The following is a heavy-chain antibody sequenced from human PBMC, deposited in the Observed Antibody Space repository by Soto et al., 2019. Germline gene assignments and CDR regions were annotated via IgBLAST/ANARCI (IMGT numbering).Heavy chain of an antibody. CDR2: IWYDGSNK. Sequence: HPGGSLRLSCAASGFTFSSYGMHWVRQAPGKGLEWVAVIWYDGSNKYYADSVKGRFTISRDNSKNTLYLQMNSLRAEDTAVYYCARGPRAGEQWLVKGYYYGMDVWGQGTTVTVSS. V-gene: IGHV3-33*01. D-gene: IGHD6-19*01. CDR1: GFTFSSYG. J-gene: IGHJ6*02. CDR3: ARGPRAGEQWLVKGYYYGMDV.